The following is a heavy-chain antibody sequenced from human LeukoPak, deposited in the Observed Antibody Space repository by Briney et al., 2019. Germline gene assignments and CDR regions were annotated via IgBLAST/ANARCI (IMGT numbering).Heavy chain of an antibody. CDR3: TRESMPFCPFAY. CDR2: ISHGGTT. D-gene: IGHD2-2*01. Sequence: SETLSLTCGVSGGSIDITNYWSWVRQAPGKGLEWIGEISHGGTTNYNPSLRSRVAMSLDRANNQFSLSLTSVTAADTAVYYCTRESMPFCPFAYWGQGVLVTVSS. J-gene: IGHJ4*02. V-gene: IGHV4-4*02. CDR1: GGSIDITNY.